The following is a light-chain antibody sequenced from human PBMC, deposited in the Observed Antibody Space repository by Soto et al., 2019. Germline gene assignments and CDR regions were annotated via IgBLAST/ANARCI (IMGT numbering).Light chain of an antibody. J-gene: IGLJ1*01. CDR3: SSYTTSNTRQIV. V-gene: IGLV2-14*01. CDR2: DVS. Sequence: QSALTQPASVSGSPGQSITISCTGTSSDVEGYNYVSWYQQHPGKAPKFMIYDVSNRPSGVSNRLSGSKSGNTASLTISGLQAEFEADYYCSSYTTSNTRQIVFGTGTKVTVL. CDR1: SSDVEGYNY.